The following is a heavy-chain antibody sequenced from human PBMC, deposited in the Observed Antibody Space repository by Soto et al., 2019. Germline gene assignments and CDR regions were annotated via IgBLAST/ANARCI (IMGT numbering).Heavy chain of an antibody. CDR2: ISAYNGNT. CDR3: ARNPAGAYCGGDCYSDY. J-gene: IGHJ4*02. Sequence: QVQLVQSGAEVKKPGASVKVSCKASGYTFTSYGISWVRQAPGQGLEWMGWISAYNGNTNYAQKLQGRVTMTTDTSTSTAYMELRSLRSDDTDVYYCARNPAGAYCGGDCYSDYWGQGTLVTVSS. CDR1: GYTFTSYG. D-gene: IGHD2-21*02. V-gene: IGHV1-18*01.